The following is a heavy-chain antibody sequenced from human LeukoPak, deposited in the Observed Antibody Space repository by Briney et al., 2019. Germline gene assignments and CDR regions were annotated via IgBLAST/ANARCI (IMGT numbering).Heavy chain of an antibody. CDR3: ARVLWVKYFDY. Sequence: GGSLRLSCAASGFTVSSNYMSWVRQAPGKGLEWVSVIYSGGSTYYADSLKGRFTISRDNSKNTLYLQMNSLRAEDTAVYYGARVLWVKYFDYWGQGTLVTVSS. CDR1: GFTVSSNY. CDR2: IYSGGST. D-gene: IGHD4-23*01. V-gene: IGHV3-53*01. J-gene: IGHJ4*02.